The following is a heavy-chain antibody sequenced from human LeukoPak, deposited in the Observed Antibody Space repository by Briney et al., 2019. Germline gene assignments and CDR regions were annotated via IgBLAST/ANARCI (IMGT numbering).Heavy chain of an antibody. CDR2: INPNSGGT. J-gene: IGHJ4*02. CDR3: AREHSGSWDQFDY. D-gene: IGHD6-13*01. V-gene: IGHV1-2*02. CDR1: GYTFTGYY. Sequence: ASVKASCKASGYTFTGYYMHWVRQAPGQGLEWMGWINPNSGGTNYAQKVQGRVTMTADTSTSTSYMELRSLRSDDTAVYYCAREHSGSWDQFDYWGQGTLVTVSS.